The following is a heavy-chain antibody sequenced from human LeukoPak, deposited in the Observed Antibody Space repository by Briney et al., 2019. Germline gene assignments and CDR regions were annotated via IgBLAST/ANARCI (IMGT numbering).Heavy chain of an antibody. CDR1: GYSVTSYW. CDR3: ARQTAMGRSGDY. J-gene: IGHJ4*02. D-gene: IGHD5-18*01. Sequence: GESLKISCKASGYSVTSYWIGWVRQMPGKGLEWMGIIDPSDSETRYTPSFQGQVTISVDKSLTTADLQWNSLKASDTAMYYCARQTAMGRSGDYWGQGTLVTVSS. CDR2: IDPSDSET. V-gene: IGHV5-51*01.